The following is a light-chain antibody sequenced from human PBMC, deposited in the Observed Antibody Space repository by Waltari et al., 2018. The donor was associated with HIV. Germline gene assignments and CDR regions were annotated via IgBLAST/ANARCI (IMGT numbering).Light chain of an antibody. CDR3: QIWNNSSDHWV. V-gene: IGLV3-21*01. J-gene: IGLJ3*02. CDR2: YDA. CDR1: NIGSKS. Sequence: YVLTQPPSVSVAPGTTAKISCGGNNIGSKSVHWYQQRPGQPPALVLYYDADRPSGIPERFFGSNAGSTATLTITRVEVGDEADYFCQIWNNSSDHWVFGAGTTLTVL.